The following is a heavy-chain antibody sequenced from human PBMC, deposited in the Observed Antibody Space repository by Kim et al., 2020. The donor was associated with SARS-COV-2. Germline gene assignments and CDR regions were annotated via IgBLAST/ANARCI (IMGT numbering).Heavy chain of an antibody. Sequence: GESLRLSCAASGFTFDDYTMHWVRQAPGKGLEWVSLISWDGGSTYYADSVKGRFTISRDNSKNSLYLQMNSLRTEDTALYYCAKDIRRGHIPAVTTTYGMDVWGQGTTVTVSS. V-gene: IGHV3-43*01. D-gene: IGHD4-17*01. CDR3: AKDIRRGHIPAVTTTYGMDV. J-gene: IGHJ6*02. CDR2: ISWDGGST. CDR1: GFTFDDYT.